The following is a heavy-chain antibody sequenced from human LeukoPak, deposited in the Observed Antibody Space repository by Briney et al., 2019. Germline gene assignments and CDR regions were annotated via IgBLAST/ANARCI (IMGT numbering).Heavy chain of an antibody. CDR1: GYTLTSYG. V-gene: IGHV1-18*01. Sequence: ASVKVSCEASGYTLTSYGISWVRQAPGQGLEWMGWISAYNGNTNYAQKLQGRVTMTTDTSTSTAYMELRSLRSDDTAVYYCARGPLIAARPPFFDYWGQGTLVTVSS. CDR2: ISAYNGNT. D-gene: IGHD6-6*01. CDR3: ARGPLIAARPPFFDY. J-gene: IGHJ4*02.